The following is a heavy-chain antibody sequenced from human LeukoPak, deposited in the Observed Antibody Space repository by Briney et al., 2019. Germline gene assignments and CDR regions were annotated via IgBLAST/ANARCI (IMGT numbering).Heavy chain of an antibody. CDR3: AAAYVWGSYRTGDY. CDR2: IYYSGST. V-gene: IGHV4-31*03. CDR1: GGSVSSGSYY. J-gene: IGHJ4*02. D-gene: IGHD3-16*02. Sequence: SETLSLTCTVSGGSVSSGSYYWSWIRQHPGKGLEWIGYIYYSGSTYYSPSLKSRVTISVDTSKNQFSLKLSSVTAADTAVYYCAAAYVWGSYRTGDYWGQGTLVTVSS.